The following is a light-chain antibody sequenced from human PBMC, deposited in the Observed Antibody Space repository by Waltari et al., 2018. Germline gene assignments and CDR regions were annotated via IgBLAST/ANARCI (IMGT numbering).Light chain of an antibody. J-gene: IGLJ3*02. CDR2: ECT. Sequence: QSALTQPASMSGSPGQSITVSCTGTSSDIGNYDLVSWYQQFPGNAPKLILYECTERPSGISSRFSGSKSGNTAFLTISGLQAEDEADYHCCSYGGPSSWVFGGGTKLTVL. CDR1: SSDIGNYDL. V-gene: IGLV2-23*01. CDR3: CSYGGPSSWV.